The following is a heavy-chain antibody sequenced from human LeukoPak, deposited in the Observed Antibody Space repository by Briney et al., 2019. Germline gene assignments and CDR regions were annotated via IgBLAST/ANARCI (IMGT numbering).Heavy chain of an antibody. V-gene: IGHV1-8*01. CDR2: LNPNSGNT. Sequence: ASVKVSCKASGYTFTSYDINWVRQATGQGLEWMGWLNPNSGNTGYAQKFQGRVTMTRNTSISTAYMELSSLRSEDTAVYYCAGWPYSSKKKKYYFDYWGQGTLVTVSS. D-gene: IGHD6-13*01. J-gene: IGHJ4*02. CDR3: AGWPYSSKKKKYYFDY. CDR1: GYTFTSYD.